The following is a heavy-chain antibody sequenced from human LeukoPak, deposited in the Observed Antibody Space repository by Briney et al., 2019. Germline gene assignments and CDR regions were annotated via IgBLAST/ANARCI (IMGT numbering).Heavy chain of an antibody. Sequence: SETLSLTCTVSGDSMRSYYWSFIRQPAGKGLEWIGRIYSSGNTNYNPSLKSRVSMSLDASKNQLSLKLNSVTAADTAVYYCARNSGDYWGQGTLVTVSS. CDR1: GDSMRSYY. CDR3: ARNSGDY. D-gene: IGHD7-27*01. V-gene: IGHV4-4*07. CDR2: IYSSGNT. J-gene: IGHJ4*02.